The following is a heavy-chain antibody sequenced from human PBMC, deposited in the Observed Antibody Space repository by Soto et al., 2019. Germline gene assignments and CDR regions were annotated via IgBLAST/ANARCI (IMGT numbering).Heavy chain of an antibody. CDR2: IKQDGSEK. J-gene: IGHJ5*02. D-gene: IGHD4-17*01. CDR3: ARDTVTTQGNWFDP. V-gene: IGHV3-7*01. CDR1: GFTFSSYW. Sequence: GGSLRLSCAASGFTFSSYWMSWVRQAPGKGLEWVANIKQDGSEKYYVDSVKGRFTISRDNAKNSLYLQMNSLRAEDTAVYYCARDTVTTQGNWFDPWGQGTLVTVSS.